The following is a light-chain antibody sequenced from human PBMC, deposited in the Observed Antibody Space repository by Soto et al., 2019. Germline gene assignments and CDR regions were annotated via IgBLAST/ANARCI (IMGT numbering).Light chain of an antibody. J-gene: IGLJ3*02. Sequence: QSVLTQPPSASGTPGQRVTISCSGGSSNIGSNTVNWYQHLPGTAPKLLIYSHNQRPSGVPDRFSGSKSGTSASLAISGLQSEDEADYYCAVWDGSLSGWVLGGGTQLTVL. CDR3: AVWDGSLSGWV. CDR2: SHN. V-gene: IGLV1-44*01. CDR1: SSNIGSNT.